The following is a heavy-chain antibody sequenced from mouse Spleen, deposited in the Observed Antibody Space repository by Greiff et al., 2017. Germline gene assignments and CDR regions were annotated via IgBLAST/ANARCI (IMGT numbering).Heavy chain of an antibody. CDR1: GFTFSDYY. CDR2: INYDGSST. V-gene: IGHV5-16*01. Sequence: EVKLMESEGGLVQPGSSMKLSCTASGFTFSDYYMAWVRQVPEKGLEWVANINYDGSSTYYLDSLKSRFIISRDNAKNILYLQMSSLKSEDTATYYCARGVRDGNYWYFDVWGAGTTVTVSS. J-gene: IGHJ1*01. D-gene: IGHD2-1*01. CDR3: ARGVRDGNYWYFDV.